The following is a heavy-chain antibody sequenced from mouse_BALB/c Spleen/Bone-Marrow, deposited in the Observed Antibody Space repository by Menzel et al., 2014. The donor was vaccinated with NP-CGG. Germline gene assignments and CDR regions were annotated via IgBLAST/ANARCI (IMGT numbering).Heavy chain of an antibody. D-gene: IGHD1-1*01. CDR1: GFTFSSFG. V-gene: IGHV5-17*02. CDR2: ISSGSSTI. Sequence: EVKLVESGGGLVQPGGSRKLSCAASGFTFSSFGMHWVRQAPEKGLEWVAYISSGSSTIYYADTVKGRCTISRDNPKNTLFLQMTSLRSEDTAMYYCARSGIGYYYGSNSYAMDYWGQGTSVTVSS. CDR3: ARSGIGYYYGSNSYAMDY. J-gene: IGHJ4*01.